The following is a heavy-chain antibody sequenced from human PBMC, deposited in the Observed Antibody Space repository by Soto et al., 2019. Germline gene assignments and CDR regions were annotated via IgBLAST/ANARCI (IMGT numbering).Heavy chain of an antibody. Sequence: GGSLRLSCAASGFTFSSSWMHWVRQAPGKGLVWVSHINSDGTDTNYADSVKGRFTISRDNAKNTVYLQMNSLRAEDTAVYYCARDWSYALNYWRQRSLVTVSS. CDR3: ARDWSYALNY. V-gene: IGHV3-74*01. CDR1: GFTFSSSW. D-gene: IGHD2-2*01. CDR2: INSDGTDT. J-gene: IGHJ4*02.